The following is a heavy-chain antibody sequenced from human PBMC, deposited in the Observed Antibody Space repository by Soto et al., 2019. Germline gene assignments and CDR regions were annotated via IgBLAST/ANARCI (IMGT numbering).Heavy chain of an antibody. Sequence: QVQLVESGGGVVQPGRSLRLSCAASGFTFSSYGMHWVRQAPGKGLEWVAVIWYDGSNKYYADSVKGRFTISRDNSKNTLYLQMNSLRAEDTAVYYCAREVLRYFDWFTYGMDVWGQGTTVTVSS. CDR3: AREVLRYFDWFTYGMDV. CDR1: GFTFSSYG. CDR2: IWYDGSNK. D-gene: IGHD3-9*01. J-gene: IGHJ6*02. V-gene: IGHV3-33*01.